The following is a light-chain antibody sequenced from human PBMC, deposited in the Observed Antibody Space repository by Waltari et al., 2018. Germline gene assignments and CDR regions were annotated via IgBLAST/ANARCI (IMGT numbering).Light chain of an antibody. CDR3: YSYAGSSTWV. V-gene: IGLV2-23*02. Sequence: SALSQPPAVSGSPRQPSTTSCTARSTNVGGYYLVAWYQHHPGKAPRLLISDVNKRPSGVSNRFSGSKSGNTASLTISGLQAEDEADYYCYSYAGSSTWVFGGGTNLAVL. CDR2: DVN. J-gene: IGLJ3*02. CDR1: STNVGGYYL.